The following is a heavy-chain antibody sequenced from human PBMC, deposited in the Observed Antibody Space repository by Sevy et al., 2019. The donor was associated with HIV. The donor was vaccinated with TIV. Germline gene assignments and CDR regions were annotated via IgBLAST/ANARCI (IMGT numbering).Heavy chain of an antibody. CDR1: GFTFTSSA. V-gene: IGHV1-58*01. Sequence: ASVKVSCKASGFTFTSSAVQWVRQARGQRLEWIGWIVVGSGNTNYAQKFQERVTITRHMSRSTAYMELSSMRSEYTAVYYCAADADYYGSGSYYNGYGYYGMDVWGQGTTVTVSS. J-gene: IGHJ6*02. CDR3: AADADYYGSGSYYNGYGYYGMDV. CDR2: IVVGSGNT. D-gene: IGHD3-10*01.